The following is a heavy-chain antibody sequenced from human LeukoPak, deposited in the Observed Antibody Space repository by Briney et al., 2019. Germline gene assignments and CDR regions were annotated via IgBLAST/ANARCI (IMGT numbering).Heavy chain of an antibody. J-gene: IGHJ4*02. CDR2: ISSSSSYI. CDR1: GFTFSSYN. CDR3: ASPVVVAAGGSFDY. D-gene: IGHD2-15*01. Sequence: GGSLRLSCAASGFTFSSYNMNWVRQAPGKGLEWISYISSSSSYIYYADSVKGRFTISRDNAKNSLYLQMNSLRAEDTAVYYCASPVVVAAGGSFDYWGQGTLVTVSS. V-gene: IGHV3-21*05.